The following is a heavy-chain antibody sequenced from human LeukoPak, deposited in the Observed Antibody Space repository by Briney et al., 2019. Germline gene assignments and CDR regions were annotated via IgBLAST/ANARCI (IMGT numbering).Heavy chain of an antibody. D-gene: IGHD6-13*01. V-gene: IGHV3-48*03. J-gene: IGHJ4*02. CDR3: ARVSSIAAAGIPDY. CDR1: GFTFSSYE. CDR2: ISSSGSTI. Sequence: PGGSLRLSCAASGFTFSSYEMNWVRQAPGKGLERVSYISSSGSTIYYADSVKGRFTISRDNAKNSLYLQMNSLRAEDAAVYYCARVSSIAAAGIPDYWGQGTLVTVSS.